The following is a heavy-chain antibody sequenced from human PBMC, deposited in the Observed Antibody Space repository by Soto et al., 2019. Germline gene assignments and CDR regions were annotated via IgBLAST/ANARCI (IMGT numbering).Heavy chain of an antibody. D-gene: IGHD3-22*01. J-gene: IGHJ3*02. CDR2: INPSVGST. Sequence: ASVKVSCKASGYTFTSYYMHWVRQAPGQGLEWMGIINPSVGSTSYAQKFQGRVTMTRDTSTSTVYMELSSLRSEDTAVYYCARVKEYYYDSSAMGGAFDIWGQGTMVTVSS. V-gene: IGHV1-46*03. CDR3: ARVKEYYYDSSAMGGAFDI. CDR1: GYTFTSYY.